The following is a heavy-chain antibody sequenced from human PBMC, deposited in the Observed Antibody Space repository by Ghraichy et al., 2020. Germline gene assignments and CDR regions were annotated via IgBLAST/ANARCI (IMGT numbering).Heavy chain of an antibody. CDR2: ISAYNGNT. Sequence: ASVKVSCKASGYTFTSYGISWVRQAPGQGLEWMGWISAYNGNTNYAQKLQGRVTMTTDTSTSTAYMELRSLRSDDTAVYYCARDKCSSTSCYIHYYYYYYMDVWGKGTTVTVSS. J-gene: IGHJ6*03. D-gene: IGHD2-2*02. CDR1: GYTFTSYG. V-gene: IGHV1-18*01. CDR3: ARDKCSSTSCYIHYYYYYYMDV.